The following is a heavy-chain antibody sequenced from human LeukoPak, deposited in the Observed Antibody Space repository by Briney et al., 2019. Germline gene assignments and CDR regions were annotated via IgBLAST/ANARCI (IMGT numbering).Heavy chain of an antibody. D-gene: IGHD4-17*01. J-gene: IGHJ4*02. CDR1: GFTFSTYS. Sequence: GGSLRLSCAASGFTFSTYSMNWVRQAPGKGLEWVSSMSPDSKYIYYADSVKGRFNISRDSAKNSLFLQMNSLTGEDTAVYYCARKTAVTYDYWGQGTLVTVSS. V-gene: IGHV3-21*06. CDR3: ARKTAVTYDY. CDR2: MSPDSKYI.